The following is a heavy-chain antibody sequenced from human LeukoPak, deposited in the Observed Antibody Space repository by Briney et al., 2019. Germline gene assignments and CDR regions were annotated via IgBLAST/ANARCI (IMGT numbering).Heavy chain of an antibody. Sequence: GGALRLSCAASGFTFSSYEMTWVRQAPGKGLEWVSYISSSGSTIYYADSVKGRFTISRDNAKNSLYLQMNSLRAEDTAVYYCARDFIAADDYWGQGTLVTVSS. CDR3: ARDFIAADDY. J-gene: IGHJ4*02. CDR1: GFTFSSYE. D-gene: IGHD6-13*01. CDR2: ISSSGSTI. V-gene: IGHV3-48*03.